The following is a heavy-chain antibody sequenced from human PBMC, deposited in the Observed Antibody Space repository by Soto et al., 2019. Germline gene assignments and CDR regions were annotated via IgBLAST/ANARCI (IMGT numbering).Heavy chain of an antibody. CDR3: ASSYSSGWYYFDY. CDR1: GCSISSSNW. Sequence: SETLSLTCAFSGCSISSSNWWSWVRQPPGKGLEWIGEIYHSGSTNYSPSLKSRVTISVDKSKNQFSLKLSSVTAADTAVYYCASSYSSGWYYFDYWGQGTLVTVSS. CDR2: IYHSGST. D-gene: IGHD6-19*01. J-gene: IGHJ4*02. V-gene: IGHV4-4*02.